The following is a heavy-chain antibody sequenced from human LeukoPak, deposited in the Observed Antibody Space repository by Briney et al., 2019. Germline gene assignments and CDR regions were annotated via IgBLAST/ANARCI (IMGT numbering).Heavy chain of an antibody. CDR2: MNPNSGNA. J-gene: IGHJ3*02. CDR3: ARGYPPVLLWFGELSGTDAFDI. V-gene: IGHV1-8*01. CDR1: GHTFTSYD. D-gene: IGHD3-10*01. Sequence: ASVKVSCKASGHTFTSYDINWVRQATGQGLEWMGWMNPNSGNAGYAQKFQGRVTMTRNTSVSTAYMELSSLRSEDTAVYCCARGYPPVLLWFGELSGTDAFDIWGQGTMVTVSS.